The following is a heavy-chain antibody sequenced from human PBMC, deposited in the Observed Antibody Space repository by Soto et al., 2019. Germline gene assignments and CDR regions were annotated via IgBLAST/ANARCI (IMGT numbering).Heavy chain of an antibody. V-gene: IGHV3-30*03. J-gene: IGHJ1*01. D-gene: IGHD1-26*01. CDR3: ASRVPHGTYGAPQFQH. CDR2: ISFDGSDK. CDR1: GFTFSSYG. Sequence: GGSLRLSCAASGFTFSSYGMHWVRQAPGKGLEWVAVISFDGSDKYYADSVKGRFTISRDNSKNTLSLQMDSLRADDSAVYYCASRVPHGTYGAPQFQHWRQGTLVTVSS.